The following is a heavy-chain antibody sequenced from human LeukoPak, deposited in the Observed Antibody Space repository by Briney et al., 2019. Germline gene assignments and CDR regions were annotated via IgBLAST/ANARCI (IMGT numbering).Heavy chain of an antibody. CDR3: ARCKWVDTVFDY. V-gene: IGHV4-61*02. D-gene: IGHD5-18*01. Sequence: SETLSLTCNVSGYSITSRYYWGWIRQPAGKGLEWIRLIYTSSNTNYNPSLKSRVTISADTSNNPSSLKLSSVTASHTAVYYLARCKWVDTVFDYWGQGTLVTVSS. J-gene: IGHJ4*02. CDR2: IYTSSNT. CDR1: GYSITSRYY.